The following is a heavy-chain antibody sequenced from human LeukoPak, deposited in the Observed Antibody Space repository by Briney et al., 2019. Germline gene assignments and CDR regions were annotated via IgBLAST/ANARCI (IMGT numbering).Heavy chain of an antibody. Sequence: ASVKVSCKASGYTFTGYYMHWVRQASGQGLEWMGWINPNSGGTNYAQKFQGRVTMTRDTSISTAYMELSRLRSDDTAVYYCARVFRKRGSHPLYYFDYWGQETLVTVSS. CDR3: ARVFRKRGSHPLYYFDY. J-gene: IGHJ4*02. D-gene: IGHD1-26*01. CDR2: INPNSGGT. CDR1: GYTFTGYY. V-gene: IGHV1-2*02.